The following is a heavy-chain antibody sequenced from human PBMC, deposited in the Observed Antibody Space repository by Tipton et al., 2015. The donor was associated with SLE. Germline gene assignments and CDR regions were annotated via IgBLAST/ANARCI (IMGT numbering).Heavy chain of an antibody. D-gene: IGHD3-22*01. V-gene: IGHV4-39*07. CDR3: ARGDSNGYFAY. CDR2: IYHSGST. J-gene: IGHJ4*02. Sequence: TLSLTCTVSGGSISTTSHYWAWIRQPPGKGLECLGTIYHSGSTNYNPSLKSRVTISVDTSKNQFSLKLSSVTAADTAVYYCARGDSNGYFAYWGQGTLVTVSS. CDR1: GGSISTTSHY.